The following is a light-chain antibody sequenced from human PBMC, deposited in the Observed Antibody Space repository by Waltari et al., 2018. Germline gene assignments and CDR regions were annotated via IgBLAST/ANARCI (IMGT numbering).Light chain of an antibody. CDR3: QAWDSSTPYV. J-gene: IGLJ1*01. V-gene: IGLV3-1*01. CDR2: QDT. CDR1: KLGDKY. Sequence: SYELTQPPSVSVSPGQTASITCSGDKLGDKYTCWYQQKPGQSTVLVIYQDTKRPSGIPERFSGSNSGNTATLTISGTQAMDEADYYCQAWDSSTPYVFGPGTKVTVL.